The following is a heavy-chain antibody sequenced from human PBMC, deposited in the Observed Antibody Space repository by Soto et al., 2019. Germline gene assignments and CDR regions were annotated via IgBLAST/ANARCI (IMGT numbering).Heavy chain of an antibody. V-gene: IGHV4-59*08. J-gene: IGHJ5*02. D-gene: IGHD3-3*01. CDR2: IYYSGST. CDR1: GGSISSYY. CDR3: ASGPTYYDFWSGYYHNWFDP. Sequence: SETLSLTCTVSGGSISSYYWSWIRQPPGKGLEWIGYIYYSGSTNYNPSHKSRVTISVDTSKNQFSLKLSSVTAADTAVYYCASGPTYYDFWSGYYHNWFDPWGQGTLVTVSS.